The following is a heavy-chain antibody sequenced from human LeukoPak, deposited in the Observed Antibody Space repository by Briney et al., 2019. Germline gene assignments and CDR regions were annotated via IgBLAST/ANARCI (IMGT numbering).Heavy chain of an antibody. J-gene: IGHJ4*02. V-gene: IGHV1-2*02. CDR3: ARDGYYYGSGSYYDFDY. D-gene: IGHD3-10*01. Sequence: VASVKVSCKASGYTFTSYGISWARQAPGQGLEWMGWINPNSGGTNYAQKFQGRVTMTRDTSISTAYMELSRLRSDDTAVYYCARDGYYYGSGSYYDFDYWGQGTLVTVSS. CDR2: INPNSGGT. CDR1: GYTFTSYG.